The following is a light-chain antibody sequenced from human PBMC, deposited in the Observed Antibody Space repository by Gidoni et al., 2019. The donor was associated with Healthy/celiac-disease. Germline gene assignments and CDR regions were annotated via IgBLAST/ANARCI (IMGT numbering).Light chain of an antibody. CDR3: QQYDNLHPT. V-gene: IGKV1-33*01. CDR1: QDISNY. J-gene: IGKJ4*01. Sequence: IQMTQSPSSLSASVGDRVTITCQASQDISNYLNWYQQKPGKAPKLLNYDASNLETGVQSRFSGSGYGKDFTFTISSQQTEDIATYYCQQYDNLHPTFGGGTKVEIK. CDR2: DAS.